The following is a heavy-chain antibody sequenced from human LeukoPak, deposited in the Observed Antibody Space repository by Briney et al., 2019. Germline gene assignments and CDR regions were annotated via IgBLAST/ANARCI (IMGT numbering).Heavy chain of an antibody. CDR2: IYYSGST. J-gene: IGHJ4*02. D-gene: IGHD5-12*01. CDR3: ARGPSGYHNT. V-gene: IGHV4-39*01. CDR1: GGSISSSSYY. Sequence: SETLSLTCTVSGGSISSSSYYWGWIRQPPGKGLEWIGSIYYSGSTYYNPSLKSRVTISVDTSKNQFSLKPSSVTAADTAVYYCARGPSGYHNTGGQGTLVTVSS.